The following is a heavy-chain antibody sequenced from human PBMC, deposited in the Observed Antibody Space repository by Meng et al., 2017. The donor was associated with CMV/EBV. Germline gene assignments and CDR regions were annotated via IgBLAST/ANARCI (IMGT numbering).Heavy chain of an antibody. CDR2: IYWNDDK. V-gene: IGHV2-5*01. CDR3: AHRLSRQWPFDY. D-gene: IGHD6-19*01. Sequence: SGPTLVKPTQTLTLTCTFSGFSLSTSGVGVGWNRQPPGKALEWLALIYWNDDKRYSPSLKSRLTITKDTSKNQVVLTMTNMDPVDTATYHCAHRLSRQWPFDYWGQGTLVTVSS. CDR1: GFSLSTSGVG. J-gene: IGHJ4*02.